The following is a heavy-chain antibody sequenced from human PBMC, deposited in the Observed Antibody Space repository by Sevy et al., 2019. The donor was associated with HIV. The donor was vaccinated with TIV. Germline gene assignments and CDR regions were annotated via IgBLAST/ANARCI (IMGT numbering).Heavy chain of an antibody. CDR2: ISGSGGST. CDR3: AKGVTPASYYYYGMDV. Sequence: GSLRLSCAASGFTFSSHAMSWVRQAPGKGLEWVSAISGSGGSTYYADSVKGRFTISGDNSKNTLYLQMNSLRAEDTAVYYCAKGVTPASYYYYGMDVWGQGTTVTVSS. V-gene: IGHV3-23*01. CDR1: GFTFSSHA. J-gene: IGHJ6*02. D-gene: IGHD2-8*01.